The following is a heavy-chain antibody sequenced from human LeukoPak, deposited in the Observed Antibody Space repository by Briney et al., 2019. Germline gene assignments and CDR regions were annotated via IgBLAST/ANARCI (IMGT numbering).Heavy chain of an antibody. Sequence: GGSLRLSCAASGFTFSSYGMHWVRQAPGKGLEWVAVIWYDGSNKYYADSVKGRFTISRDNSKNTLYLQMDSLRADDTAVYYCARYSGSYYYPPAWDLWGQGTLVTVSS. CDR2: IWYDGSNK. V-gene: IGHV3-33*01. CDR3: ARYSGSYYYPPAWDL. J-gene: IGHJ4*02. CDR1: GFTFSSYG. D-gene: IGHD1-26*01.